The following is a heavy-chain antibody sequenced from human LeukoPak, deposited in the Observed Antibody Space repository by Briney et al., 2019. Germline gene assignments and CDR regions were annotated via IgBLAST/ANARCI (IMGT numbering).Heavy chain of an antibody. J-gene: IGHJ5*02. D-gene: IGHD6-13*01. CDR3: ARGEYSSSWYAGDWFDP. V-gene: IGHV1-18*01. CDR2: ISAYNGNT. CDR1: GYTFTSYV. Sequence: ASVKVSCKASGYTFTSYVISWVRQAPGQGLEWMGWISAYNGNTNYAQKLQGRVTMTTDTSTSTAYMELRSLRSDDTAVYYCARGEYSSSWYAGDWFDPWGQGTLVTVSS.